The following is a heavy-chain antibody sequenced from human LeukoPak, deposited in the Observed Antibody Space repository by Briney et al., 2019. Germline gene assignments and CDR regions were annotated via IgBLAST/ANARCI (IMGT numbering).Heavy chain of an antibody. D-gene: IGHD2-2*01. CDR2: IIPMFGTA. CDR3: ARPQEYCSSTSCYARFDY. J-gene: IGHJ4*02. CDR1: GGTFSSYV. Sequence: ASVKVSCKASGGTFSSYVITWVRQAPGQGLEWMGGIIPMFGTADYAQKFQGRVTITADESTSTAYMQLSSLRSEDTAVYYCARPQEYCSSTSCYARFDYWGQGTLVTVSS. V-gene: IGHV1-69*13.